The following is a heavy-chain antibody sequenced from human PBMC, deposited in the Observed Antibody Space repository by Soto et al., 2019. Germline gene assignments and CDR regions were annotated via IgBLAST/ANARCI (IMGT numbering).Heavy chain of an antibody. J-gene: IGHJ2*01. CDR2: INGDGSST. CDR1: GFTFSSHW. D-gene: IGHD5-12*01. V-gene: IGHV3-74*01. Sequence: EVQLVESGGGLVQPGGSLRLSCSASGFTFSSHWMHWVRQGPGKGLAWVSRINGDGSSTAYADSVKGRFTISRDNAKNTLYLQMNSLRAKDTAVFYCTRDYNYAESYFDLWGRGTLGTVSS. CDR3: TRDYNYAESYFDL.